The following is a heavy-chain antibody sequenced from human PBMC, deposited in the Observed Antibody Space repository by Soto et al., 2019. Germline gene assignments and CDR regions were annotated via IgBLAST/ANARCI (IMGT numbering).Heavy chain of an antibody. D-gene: IGHD3-10*01. Sequence: GASVKVSCKVSGYTLTELSMHWVRQAPGKGLEWMGGFDPEDGETIYAQKFQGRVTMTEDTSTDTAYMELSSLRSEDTAVYYCTGADMVRGVIDQLYWGQGTLVTVSS. CDR1: GYTLTELS. CDR2: FDPEDGET. V-gene: IGHV1-24*01. J-gene: IGHJ4*02. CDR3: TGADMVRGVIDQLY.